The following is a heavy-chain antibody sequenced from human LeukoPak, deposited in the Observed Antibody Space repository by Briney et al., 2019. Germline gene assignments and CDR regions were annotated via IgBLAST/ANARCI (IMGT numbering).Heavy chain of an antibody. CDR3: AKDRDYGGDCY. CDR2: IWYDGSNK. V-gene: IGHV3-30*02. Sequence: GGSLRLSCAASRFTFRNYGMHWVRQAPGKGLEWVAFIWYDGSNKYYADSVKGRFTIARDNSKNMLYLQMNSLRAEDTAVYYCAKDRDYGGDCYWGQGTLVTVSS. J-gene: IGHJ4*02. CDR1: RFTFRNYG. D-gene: IGHD2-21*01.